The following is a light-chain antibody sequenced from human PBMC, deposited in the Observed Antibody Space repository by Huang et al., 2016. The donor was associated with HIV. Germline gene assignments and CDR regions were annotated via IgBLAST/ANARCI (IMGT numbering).Light chain of an antibody. V-gene: IGKV1-39*01. CDR1: QSISSY. CDR2: AAS. Sequence: DIQMTQSPSSLSASVGDSVTITCRASQSISSYLNWYQQKPGKAPKLLIYAASSWQSGVPSRFSGSGSGTDFTLTISSLQPEDFATYYCQQSYSTPWTFGQGTKVEIK. J-gene: IGKJ1*01. CDR3: QQSYSTPWT.